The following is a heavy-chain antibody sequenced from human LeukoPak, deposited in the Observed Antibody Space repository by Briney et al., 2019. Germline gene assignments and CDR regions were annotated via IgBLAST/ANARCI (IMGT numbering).Heavy chain of an antibody. J-gene: IGHJ4*02. D-gene: IGHD2/OR15-2a*01. CDR1: GNYW. CDR2: INSDGSWT. CDR3: VSFYEAY. Sequence: GGSLRLSCAASGNYWMHWVRQAPGKGLVWVSHINSDGSWTSYADSVKGRFTISKDSAKNTVYLQMNNLRAEDTAVYYCVSFYEAYWGRGTLVTVSS. V-gene: IGHV3-74*01.